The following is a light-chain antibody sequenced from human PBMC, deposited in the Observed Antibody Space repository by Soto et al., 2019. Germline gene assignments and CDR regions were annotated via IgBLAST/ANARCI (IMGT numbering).Light chain of an antibody. CDR1: QTVRNNY. CDR2: DAS. J-gene: IGKJ1*01. CDR3: HQYDSSPST. V-gene: IGKV3-20*01. Sequence: EFVLTQSPGTLSLSPGERATLSCRASQTVRNNYLAWYQQKPGQAPRLLIYDASSRATGIPDRFSGGGSGTDFTLTISRLEPEDFAVYYCHQYDSSPSTFGQGTKVDNK.